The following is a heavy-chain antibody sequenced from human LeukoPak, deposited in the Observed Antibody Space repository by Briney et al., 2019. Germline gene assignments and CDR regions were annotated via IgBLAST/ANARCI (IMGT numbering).Heavy chain of an antibody. CDR2: ISWNSGSI. CDR3: ARDQAGHFDY. Sequence: PGGSLRLSCAASGFTFDDYAMHWVRQAPGKGLEWVSGISWNSGSIGYADSVKGRFTISRDNSKNTLYLQMNSLRAEDTAVYYCARDQAGHFDYWGQGTLVTVSS. CDR1: GFTFDDYA. V-gene: IGHV3-9*01. J-gene: IGHJ4*02. D-gene: IGHD3-10*01.